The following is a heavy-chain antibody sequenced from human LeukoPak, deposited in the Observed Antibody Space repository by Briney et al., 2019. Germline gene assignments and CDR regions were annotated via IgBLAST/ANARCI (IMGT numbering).Heavy chain of an antibody. V-gene: IGHV4-34*01. CDR3: ARGWSLFDY. Sequence: PSETLSLTCAVYGGSFSGYYWSWIRQPPGKGLEWIGEINHSGSTNYNPSLKSRVTISVDTSKNQFSLKLSSVTAADTAVYCCARGWSLFDYWGQGTLVTVSS. D-gene: IGHD2-8*02. CDR2: INHSGST. J-gene: IGHJ4*02. CDR1: GGSFSGYY.